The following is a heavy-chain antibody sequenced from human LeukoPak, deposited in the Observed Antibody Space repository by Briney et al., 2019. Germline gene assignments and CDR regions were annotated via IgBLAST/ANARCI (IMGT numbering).Heavy chain of an antibody. Sequence: GSLRLSCAASGFTFSSYEMNWVRQPPGKGLEWIGEIYHSGSTNYNPSLKSRVTISVDKSKNQFSLKLSSVTAADTAVYYCARSLEYCTNGVCYNNLDYWGQGTLVTVSS. CDR3: ARSLEYCTNGVCYNNLDY. V-gene: IGHV4-4*02. CDR2: IYHSGST. J-gene: IGHJ4*02. D-gene: IGHD2-8*01. CDR1: GFTFSSYEM.